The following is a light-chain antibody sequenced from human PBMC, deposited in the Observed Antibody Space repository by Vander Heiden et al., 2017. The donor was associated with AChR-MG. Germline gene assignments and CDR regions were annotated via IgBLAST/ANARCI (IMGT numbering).Light chain of an antibody. J-gene: IGKJ2*01. CDR2: KAS. V-gene: IGKV1-5*03. CDR1: QSISSW. Sequence: DIQMPQSPSTLSASVGDRVTITCRASQSISSWLAWYQQKPGKAPKLLIYKASSLESGVPSRFSDSGSGTEFTLTISSLQPDDFATYYCQQYNSYSRTFGQGTKLEIK. CDR3: QQYNSYSRT.